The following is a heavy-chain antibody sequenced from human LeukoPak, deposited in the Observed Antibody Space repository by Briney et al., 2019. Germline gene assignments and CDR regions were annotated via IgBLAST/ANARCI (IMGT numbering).Heavy chain of an antibody. J-gene: IGHJ4*02. CDR1: GFTFSSYA. V-gene: IGHV3-30*04. Sequence: PGRSLRLSCAASGFTFSSYAMHWVRQAPGKGLEWVAVLSYDGGNKYYADSVKGRFTISRDNAKNSLYLQMNSLRAEDTAVYYCARTANFAAGYYIDYWGQGTLVTVSS. CDR3: ARTANFAAGYYIDY. CDR2: LSYDGGNK. D-gene: IGHD6-13*01.